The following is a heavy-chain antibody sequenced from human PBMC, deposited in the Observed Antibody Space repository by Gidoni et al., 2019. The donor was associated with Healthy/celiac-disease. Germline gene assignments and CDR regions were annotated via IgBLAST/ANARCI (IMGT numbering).Heavy chain of an antibody. CDR2: IYSGGST. V-gene: IGHV3-53*02. CDR3: ARGSTVTTNYYYYGMDV. CDR1: GFPVRSNY. J-gene: IGHJ6*02. Sequence: EVQLVETGGGLIQPGGSLRLPCAASGFPVRSNYMSWVRQAPGKGLEWVSVIYSGGSTYYADSVKGRFTISRDNSKNTLYLQMNSLRAEDTAVYYCARGSTVTTNYYYYGMDVWGQGTTVTVSS. D-gene: IGHD4-17*01.